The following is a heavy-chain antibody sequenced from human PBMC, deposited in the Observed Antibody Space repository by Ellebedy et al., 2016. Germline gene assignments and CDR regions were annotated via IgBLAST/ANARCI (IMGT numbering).Heavy chain of an antibody. V-gene: IGHV3-33*01. CDR3: ARDAWGSGWTDF. CDR2: IYYDGTNK. Sequence: GGSLRLSXEGSGFSFNKYGMQWIRQAPGKGLEWVAIIYYDGTNKYYADSVKGRFTVSRDNSKNILYLQMNSLTAEDTAVYYCARDAWGSGWTDFWGQGVLVTVSS. D-gene: IGHD6-19*01. CDR1: GFSFNKYG. J-gene: IGHJ4*02.